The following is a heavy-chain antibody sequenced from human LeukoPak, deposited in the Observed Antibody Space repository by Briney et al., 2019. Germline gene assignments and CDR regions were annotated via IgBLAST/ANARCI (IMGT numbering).Heavy chain of an antibody. J-gene: IGHJ4*01. CDR1: GFAFSSYA. CDR2: VTGRGVAT. D-gene: IGHD4-17*01. CDR3: ASDPNGDYVGALGF. V-gene: IGHV3-23*01. Sequence: TGGSLRLSCADSGFAFSSYALAWVRQAPGKGLEWVSAVTGRGVATHYADSVKGRFTISRDNSKKTMYLQLNSLRAEDTAIYYCASDPNGDYVGALGFWGRGTLVTVSS.